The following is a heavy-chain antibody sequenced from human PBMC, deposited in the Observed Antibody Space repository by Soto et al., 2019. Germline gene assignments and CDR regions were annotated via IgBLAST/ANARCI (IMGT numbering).Heavy chain of an antibody. D-gene: IGHD4-17*01. J-gene: IGHJ4*02. Sequence: GGSLRLSCAASGFTFSNAWMNWVRQAPGKGLEWVGRIKSKTDGGTTDYAAPVKGRFTISRDDSKNTLYLQMNSLKTEDTAVYYCTTQINNNLTTVTTYWGQGTLVTVSS. V-gene: IGHV3-15*07. CDR3: TTQINNNLTTVTTY. CDR2: IKSKTDGGTT. CDR1: GFTFSNAW.